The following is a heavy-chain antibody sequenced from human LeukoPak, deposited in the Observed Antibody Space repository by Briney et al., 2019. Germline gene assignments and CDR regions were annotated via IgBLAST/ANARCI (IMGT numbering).Heavy chain of an antibody. Sequence: ASVKVSCKASGYTFTGYYMHWVRQAPGQGLEWMGWINPNSGGTNYAQKFQGRVTMTRDTSISTAYMELSRLRSDDTAVYYCARSPKYSSGWCYNWFDPWGQGTLVTVSS. D-gene: IGHD6-19*01. CDR3: ARSPKYSSGWCYNWFDP. J-gene: IGHJ5*02. CDR2: INPNSGGT. CDR1: GYTFTGYY. V-gene: IGHV1-2*02.